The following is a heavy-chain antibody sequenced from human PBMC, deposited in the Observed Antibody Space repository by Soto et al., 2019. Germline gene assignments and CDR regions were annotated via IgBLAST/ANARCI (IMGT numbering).Heavy chain of an antibody. D-gene: IGHD2-21*02. V-gene: IGHV3-30-3*01. CDR1: GFTFSPYT. Sequence: QVQLVESGGGVVQPGRSLRLSCAASGFTFSPYTMHWVRQAPGKGLDWVAVISYDGNDKFYADSVKGRFSISRDNSRNTLYLQMNSLRAEDTALYYCARGGGFCGGDCYKGGIDYWGQGTLVTVSS. CDR2: ISYDGNDK. CDR3: ARGGGFCGGDCYKGGIDY. J-gene: IGHJ4*02.